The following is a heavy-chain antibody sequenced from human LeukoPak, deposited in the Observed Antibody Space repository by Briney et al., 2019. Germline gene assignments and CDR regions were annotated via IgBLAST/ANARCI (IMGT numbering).Heavy chain of an antibody. CDR2: IYYSGST. CDR3: ARHHNGNPDY. J-gene: IGHJ4*02. D-gene: IGHD1-14*01. V-gene: IGHV4-39*01. Sequence: PSETLSLTCTVSGGSISSYYWSWIRQPPGKGLEWIGSIYYSGSTYYNPSLKSRVTISVDTSKNQFSLKLSSVTAADTAVYYCARHHNGNPDYWGQGTLVTVSS. CDR1: GGSISSYY.